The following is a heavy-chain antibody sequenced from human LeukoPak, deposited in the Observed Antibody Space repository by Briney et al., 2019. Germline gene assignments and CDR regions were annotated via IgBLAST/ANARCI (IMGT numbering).Heavy chain of an antibody. CDR2: TYYRSKWYN. CDR3: ARDLRGYSYGLDYYYGMDV. CDR1: GDSVSSNSMA. V-gene: IGHV6-1*01. J-gene: IGHJ6*04. Sequence: SQTLSLTCAISGDSVSSNSMAWNWIRQSPSRGLEWLGRTYYRSKWYNDYAVSVKSRITINPDTSKNQFSLQLNSVTPEDTAVYYCARDLRGYSYGLDYYYGMDVWGKGTTVTVSS. D-gene: IGHD5-18*01.